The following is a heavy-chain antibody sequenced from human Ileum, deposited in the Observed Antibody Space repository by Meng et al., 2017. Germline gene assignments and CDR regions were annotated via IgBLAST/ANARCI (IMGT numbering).Heavy chain of an antibody. CDR3: ARSSTSPASYFFDY. J-gene: IGHJ4*02. CDR1: GGSVSSGSYY. CDR2: IYYSGST. V-gene: IGHV4-61*01. Sequence: QVQLSESGPSLVSPSETLSLACTVSGGSVSSGSYYWSWIRQPPGKGLEWIGHIYYSGSTNYNPSLKSRVTISVDMSKNQFSLKLNSVTAADTAIYFCARSSTSPASYFFDYWGQGTLVTVFS. D-gene: IGHD6-6*01.